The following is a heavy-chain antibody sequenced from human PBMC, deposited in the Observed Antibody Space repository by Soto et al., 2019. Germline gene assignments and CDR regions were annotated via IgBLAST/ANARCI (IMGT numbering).Heavy chain of an antibody. Sequence: PGGSLRLSCAASGFTFSDHYMDWVRQVPGKGLEWVGRIRDKAHSYTTEYAASVKGRFTISRDDSKTSLYLQMNSLKTEDTAVYYCARPHRTTYYGSYFENWAQGTLVTVSS. V-gene: IGHV3-72*01. D-gene: IGHD3-22*01. J-gene: IGHJ4*02. CDR1: GFTFSDHY. CDR3: ARPHRTTYYGSYFEN. CDR2: IRDKAHSYTT.